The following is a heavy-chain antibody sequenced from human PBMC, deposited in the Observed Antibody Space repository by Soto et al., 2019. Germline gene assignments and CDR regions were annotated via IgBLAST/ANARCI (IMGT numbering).Heavy chain of an antibody. D-gene: IGHD6-19*01. CDR1: GYTFTDYY. J-gene: IGHJ4*02. CDR2: INPSSGVT. CDR3: ASGWGWTLLY. V-gene: IGHV1-2*02. Sequence: QVQLVQSGAEVKKPGASVKVSCKASGYTFTDYYFHWVRQAPGQGLAWMGWINPSSGVTHYAQSFEGTITMTTDTSSSTAYMEMTRLRSGDTAVYYCASGWGWTLLYWGQGTPVTVSS.